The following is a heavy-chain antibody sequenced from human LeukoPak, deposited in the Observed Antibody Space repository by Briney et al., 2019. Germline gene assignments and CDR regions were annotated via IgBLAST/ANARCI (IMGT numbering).Heavy chain of an antibody. J-gene: IGHJ4*01. V-gene: IGHV3-7*02. CDR1: GFTFSDFR. CDR2: INEEGSEK. Sequence: PGGSLRLSCAASGFTFSDFRMNWVRQAPGRGLVWVANINEEGSEKDYVDSVKGRFTISRDNAKKTLHLQMNSVRAEDTAVYYCASSHGYFDPFAGWGQGTLVTVSS. CDR3: ASSHGYFDPFAG. D-gene: IGHD3-9*01.